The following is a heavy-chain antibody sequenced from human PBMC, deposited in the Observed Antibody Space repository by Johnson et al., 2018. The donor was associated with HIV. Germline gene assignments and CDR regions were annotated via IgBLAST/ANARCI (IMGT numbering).Heavy chain of an antibody. CDR2: IYSGGST. J-gene: IGHJ3*02. V-gene: IGHV3-NL1*01. CDR1: GFTFSSYA. D-gene: IGHD6-13*01. Sequence: QVQLVESGGGVVQPGRSLRLSCAASGFTFSSYAMHWVRQAPGKGLEWVSVIYSGGSTYYADSVKGRFTISRDNSKNTLYLQMNSLRAEDTAVYYCARGPAAAVHDAFDIWGQGTMVTGSS. CDR3: ARGPAAAVHDAFDI.